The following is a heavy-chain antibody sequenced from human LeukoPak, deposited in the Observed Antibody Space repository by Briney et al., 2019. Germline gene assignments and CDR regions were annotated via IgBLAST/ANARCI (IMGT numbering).Heavy chain of an antibody. Sequence: PSQTLSLTCTVSCGSISSGTYHWSWLRQPAGKGLEWIGRIYASGSTNYNPSLKSRLTISVDTSKNQFSLKLSSVTAADTAVYYCARITGDSYPDYWGQGTLVTVSS. V-gene: IGHV4-61*02. D-gene: IGHD2-21*01. CDR3: ARITGDSYPDY. J-gene: IGHJ4*02. CDR2: IYASGST. CDR1: CGSISSGTYH.